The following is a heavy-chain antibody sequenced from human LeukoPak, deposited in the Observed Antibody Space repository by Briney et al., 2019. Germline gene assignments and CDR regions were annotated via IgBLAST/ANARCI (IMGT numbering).Heavy chain of an antibody. CDR3: AKHDIVVVPAASIDC. CDR1: GFTFSSYG. J-gene: IGHJ4*02. V-gene: IGHV3-30*02. CDR2: IRYDGSNK. D-gene: IGHD2-2*01. Sequence: GGSLRLSCAASGFTFSSYGMHWVRQAPGKGLEWVAFIRYDGSNKYYADSVKGRFTISRDNSKNTLYLQMNSLRAEDTAVYYCAKHDIVVVPAASIDCWGQGTLVTVSS.